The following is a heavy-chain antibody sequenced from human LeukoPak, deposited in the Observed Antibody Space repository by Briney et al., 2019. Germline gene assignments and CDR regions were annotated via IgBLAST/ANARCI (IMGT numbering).Heavy chain of an antibody. CDR3: ARGQIAAAGNYFDY. V-gene: IGHV4-4*07. CDR1: GGSISSYY. CDR2: MYISGST. D-gene: IGHD6-13*01. Sequence: SETLSLTCTVSGGSISSYYWSWIRQPAGKGLEWIGRMYISGSTNYNPSLKSRVTMSVDTSKNQFSLKLSSVTAADTAVYYCARGQIAAAGNYFDYWGQGTLVTVSS. J-gene: IGHJ4*02.